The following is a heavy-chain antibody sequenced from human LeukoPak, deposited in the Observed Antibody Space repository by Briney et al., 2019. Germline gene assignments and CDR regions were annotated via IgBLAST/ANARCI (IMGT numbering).Heavy chain of an antibody. CDR2: INGISGET. D-gene: IGHD6-19*01. V-gene: IGHV3-23*01. CDR3: AKGGAQQAVYYFDY. CDR1: GFTFSIYA. Sequence: GGSLRLSCAASGFTFSIYAMTWVRQAPGKGLEWVSGINGISGETYYADSVKGRFTISRDNSRNTLYLQMSSLRPDDTAVYYCAKGGAQQAVYYFDYWGQGTLVTVSS. J-gene: IGHJ4*02.